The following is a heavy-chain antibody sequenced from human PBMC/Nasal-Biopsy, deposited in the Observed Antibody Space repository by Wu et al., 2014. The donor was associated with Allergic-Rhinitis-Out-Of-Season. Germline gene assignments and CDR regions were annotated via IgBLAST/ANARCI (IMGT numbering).Heavy chain of an antibody. CDR3: ARGELGDFDS. Sequence: TLSLTCTVSGGSIIGYYWSWIRHAPGKGLEWIGNIKYSGDTNDNPSLKSRVTMSIDTSKNQFSLRLSSVTAADTAVYYCARGELGDFDSWGQGTLVTVSS. J-gene: IGHJ4*02. CDR2: IKYSGDT. V-gene: IGHV4-59*08. CDR1: GGSIIGYY. D-gene: IGHD3-10*01.